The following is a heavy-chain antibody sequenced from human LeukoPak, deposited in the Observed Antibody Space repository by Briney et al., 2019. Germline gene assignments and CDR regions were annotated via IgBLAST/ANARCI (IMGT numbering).Heavy chain of an antibody. V-gene: IGHV3-30*03. CDR1: GCTFSSSG. Sequence: GRSLRLSCAASGCTFSSSGMHWVRQAPGKGLEWGAVISYDGSNKYYADSVKGRFTFSRDNSKNTLYLQMNSLRAEDTAVYYCAREGPRGNSQFDYWGQGTLVTVSS. CDR2: ISYDGSNK. J-gene: IGHJ4*02. D-gene: IGHD2/OR15-2a*01. CDR3: AREGPRGNSQFDY.